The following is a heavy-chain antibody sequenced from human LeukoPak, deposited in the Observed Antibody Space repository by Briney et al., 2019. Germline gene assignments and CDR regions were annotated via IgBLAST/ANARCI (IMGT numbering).Heavy chain of an antibody. D-gene: IGHD6-13*01. Sequence: GGSLVLSFAASGFTVSSNYMSWVRQAPGKGLEWVSVIYSGGSTYYADSVKGRFTISRDNSKNTLYLQMNSLRAEDTAVYYCARVRTAAGDYWGQGTLVTVSS. CDR2: IYSGGST. CDR1: GFTVSSNY. CDR3: ARVRTAAGDY. J-gene: IGHJ4*02. V-gene: IGHV3-66*01.